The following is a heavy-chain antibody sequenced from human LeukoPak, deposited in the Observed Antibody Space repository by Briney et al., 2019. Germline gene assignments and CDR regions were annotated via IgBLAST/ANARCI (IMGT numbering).Heavy chain of an antibody. CDR3: ARGGYGDRIDY. CDR1: GYTFIRYY. CDR2: INPSGGST. Sequence: ASVKVSCKASGYTFIRYYMHWVRQAPGQGLEWMGIINPSGGSTSYAQKFQGRVTMTRDTSTSTVYMEMSRLRSEDTAVYYCARGGYGDRIDYWGQGTLVSVSS. V-gene: IGHV1-46*01. J-gene: IGHJ4*02. D-gene: IGHD4-17*01.